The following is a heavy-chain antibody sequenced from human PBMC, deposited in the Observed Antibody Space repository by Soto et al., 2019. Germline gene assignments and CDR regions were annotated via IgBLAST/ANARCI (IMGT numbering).Heavy chain of an antibody. V-gene: IGHV1-24*01. CDR3: ATRKIVATIGDYYYYGMDV. D-gene: IGHD5-12*01. Sequence: GASVKVSCKVSGYTLTELSMHWVRQAPGKGLEWMGGFDPEDGETIYAQKFQGRVTMTEDTSTDTAYMELSSLRSEDTAVYYCATRKIVATIGDYYYYGMDVWGQGTTVTVSS. J-gene: IGHJ6*02. CDR1: GYTLTELS. CDR2: FDPEDGET.